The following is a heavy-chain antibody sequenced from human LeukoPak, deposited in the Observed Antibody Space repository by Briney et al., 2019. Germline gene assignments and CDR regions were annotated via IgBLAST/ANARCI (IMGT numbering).Heavy chain of an antibody. CDR1: GYTFTGYY. D-gene: IGHD3-22*01. CDR3: ARDSAYYYDSSGYSAFDY. Sequence: GASVKVSCKASGYTFTGYYMHWVRQAPGQGLEWMGWINPNSGGTNYAQKFQGRVTMTRDTSISTAYMELSRLRSDDTAVYYCARDSAYYYDSSGYSAFDYWGQGTLVTVSS. CDR2: INPNSGGT. J-gene: IGHJ4*02. V-gene: IGHV1-2*02.